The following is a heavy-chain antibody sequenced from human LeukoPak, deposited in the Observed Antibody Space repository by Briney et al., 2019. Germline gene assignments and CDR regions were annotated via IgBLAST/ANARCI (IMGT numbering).Heavy chain of an antibody. V-gene: IGHV3-23*01. CDR2: ISGSGGST. Sequence: GGSLRLSCAASGFTFSRYAMSGVRQAPGKGLEWVSAISGSGGSTYYADSVKGRFTISRDNSKNTQYLQMNSLRAEDTAVYYCAKERSGYCSGGTCVSVWFDPWGQGTLVTVSS. CDR1: GFTFSRYA. D-gene: IGHD2-15*01. J-gene: IGHJ5*02. CDR3: AKERSGYCSGGTCVSVWFDP.